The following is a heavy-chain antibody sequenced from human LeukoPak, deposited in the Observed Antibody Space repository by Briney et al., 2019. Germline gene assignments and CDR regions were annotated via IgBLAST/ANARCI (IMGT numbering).Heavy chain of an antibody. CDR1: GYTFGSYG. D-gene: IGHD6-19*01. CDR2: ISAYNGDT. J-gene: IGHJ4*02. CDR3: ARDLRIAVAGSGY. V-gene: IGHV1-18*01. Sequence: ASVKVSCKASGYTFGSYGITWVRQAPGQGLEWMGWISAYNGDTSYAQKFQVRVTMTRDMSTSTVYMELSSLRSEDTAVYYCARDLRIAVAGSGYWGQGTLVTVSS.